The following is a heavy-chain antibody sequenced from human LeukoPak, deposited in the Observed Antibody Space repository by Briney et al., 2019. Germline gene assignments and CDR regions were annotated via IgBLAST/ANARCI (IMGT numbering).Heavy chain of an antibody. CDR1: GGSISSYY. CDR2: IYTSGST. CDR3: ARGIRYFDWLLSRLDY. J-gene: IGHJ4*02. Sequence: SETLSLTCTVSGGSISSYYWSWIRQPAGKGLEWIGRIYTSGSTNYNPSLKSRVTMSVDTSKNQFSLKLSSVTAADTAVYYCARGIRYFDWLLSRLDYWGQGTLVTVSS. D-gene: IGHD3-9*01. V-gene: IGHV4-4*07.